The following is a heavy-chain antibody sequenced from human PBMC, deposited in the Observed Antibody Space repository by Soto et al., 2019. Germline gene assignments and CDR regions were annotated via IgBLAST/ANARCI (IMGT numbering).Heavy chain of an antibody. CDR2: INIYKGNT. D-gene: IGHD3-16*01. V-gene: IGHV1-18*01. CDR1: GYTFSSYG. Sequence: QVQLMQSGAEMKKPGASVKVSCKPSGYTFSSYGIAWVRQAPGQGLEWMGWINIYKGNTNYAQKFQDRVTMTTDTSTRTVYMELRSLGSDDTAVYYCARERGGYAYGDYWGQGTLVTVSS. CDR3: ARERGGYAYGDY. J-gene: IGHJ4*02.